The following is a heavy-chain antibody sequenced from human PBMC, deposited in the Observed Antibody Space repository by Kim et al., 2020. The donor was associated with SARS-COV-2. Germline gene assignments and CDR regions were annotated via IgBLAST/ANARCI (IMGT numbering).Heavy chain of an antibody. CDR1: GYTFTSYA. CDR2: INTNTGNP. Sequence: ASVKVSCKASGYTFTSYAMNWVRQAPGQGLEWMGWINTNTGNPTYAQGFTGRFVFSLDTSVSTAYLQISSLKAEDTAVYYCASHWGGYCSSTSCYGRMWFDPWGQGTLVTVSS. D-gene: IGHD2-2*03. V-gene: IGHV7-4-1*02. J-gene: IGHJ5*02. CDR3: ASHWGGYCSSTSCYGRMWFDP.